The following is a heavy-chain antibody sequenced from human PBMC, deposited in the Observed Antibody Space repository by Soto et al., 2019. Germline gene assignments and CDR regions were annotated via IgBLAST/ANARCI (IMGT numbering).Heavy chain of an antibody. CDR3: ARDSTWIPYYHYGMDV. V-gene: IGHV3-53*01. J-gene: IGHJ6*02. CDR2: IYSGGIT. D-gene: IGHD5-18*01. CDR1: GFSVSSNY. Sequence: EVQLVESGGGLIQPGGSLRLSCAASGFSVSSNYMSWVRQAPGKGLEWVSVIYSGGITHYADSVKGRFTISRDNSKNTLYLQMNSLRAEDTAVYYCARDSTWIPYYHYGMDVWGQGTTVTVSS.